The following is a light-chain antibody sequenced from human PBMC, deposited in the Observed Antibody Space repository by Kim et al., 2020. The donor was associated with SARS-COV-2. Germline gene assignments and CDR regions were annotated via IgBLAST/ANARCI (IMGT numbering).Light chain of an antibody. CDR1: QSITTY. CDR2: AAS. Sequence: ASVGDRVTITCRASQSITTYLNWYQQKPGKAPSLLIYAASRLQSGVPSRFSGSGSGTDFTLTISSLQPEDFATYYCQQSYTSPPTFGQGTKVDIK. CDR3: QQSYTSPPT. V-gene: IGKV1-39*01. J-gene: IGKJ1*01.